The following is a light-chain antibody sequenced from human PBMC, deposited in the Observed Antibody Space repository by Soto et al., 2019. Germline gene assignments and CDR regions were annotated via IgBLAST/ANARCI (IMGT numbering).Light chain of an antibody. V-gene: IGLV1-40*01. CDR1: SSNIGAGYD. Sequence: QSVLTQPPSVSGAPGQRVTISCTGSSSNIGAGYDVHWYQQLPGTAPKLLIYGNSNRPSRVPDRFAGSKSGTSASLAITGLQAEDEADYYCQSYDSSLSGFDVFGTGTKVTVL. J-gene: IGLJ1*01. CDR2: GNS. CDR3: QSYDSSLSGFDV.